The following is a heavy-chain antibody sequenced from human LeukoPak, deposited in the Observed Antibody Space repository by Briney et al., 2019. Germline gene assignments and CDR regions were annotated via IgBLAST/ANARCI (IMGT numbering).Heavy chain of an antibody. CDR3: ARDSGITMIVAIPPFDY. V-gene: IGHV1-18*01. CDR2: ISAYNGNT. Sequence: GASVKVCCKASGYTFTSYGISWVRQAPGQGLEWMGWISAYNGNTNYAQKLQGRVTMTTDTSTSTAYMELRSLRSDDTAVYYCARDSGITMIVAIPPFDYWGQGTLVTVSS. J-gene: IGHJ4*02. CDR1: GYTFTSYG. D-gene: IGHD3-22*01.